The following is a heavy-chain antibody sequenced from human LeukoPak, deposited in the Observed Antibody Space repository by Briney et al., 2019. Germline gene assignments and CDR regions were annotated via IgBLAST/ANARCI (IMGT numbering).Heavy chain of an antibody. CDR3: ARDSNPQSSGYYFDAFDM. D-gene: IGHD3-22*01. Sequence: PGGSLRLSCAASGFTFSSYWMTWVRQAPGKGLEWVANIRRDGSVEYYVDSVKGRFTISGDNTKNSLYLQMNSLRVEDTAVYYCARDSNPQSSGYYFDAFDMWGQGTMVTVSS. CDR2: IRRDGSVE. CDR1: GFTFSSYW. V-gene: IGHV3-7*01. J-gene: IGHJ3*02.